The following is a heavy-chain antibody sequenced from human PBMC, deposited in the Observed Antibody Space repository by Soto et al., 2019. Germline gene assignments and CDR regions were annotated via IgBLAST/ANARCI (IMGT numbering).Heavy chain of an antibody. CDR1: GFTFSSYS. CDR3: ARGGDIVLMVYAIGAYYYGMDV. J-gene: IGHJ6*02. CDR2: ISSSSSYI. Sequence: GSLRLSCAASGFTFSSYSMNWVRQAPGKGLEWVSSISSSSSYIYYADSVKGRFTISRDNAKNSLYLQMNSLRAEDTAVYYCARGGDIVLMVYAIGAYYYGMDVWGQGTTVTVSS. D-gene: IGHD2-8*01. V-gene: IGHV3-21*06.